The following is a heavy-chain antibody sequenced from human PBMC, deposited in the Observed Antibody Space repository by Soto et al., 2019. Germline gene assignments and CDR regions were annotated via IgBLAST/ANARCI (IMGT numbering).Heavy chain of an antibody. CDR3: AKELQRGMDV. D-gene: IGHD4-4*01. Sequence: ASVKVTCKASGYTFTNYGISWVRQAPGQGLEWMGWVHPNSGGTNYAQSFEGRVTMTRDTSINTAYMELSRLTSDDTAVYYCAKELQRGMDVWGQGTTVTVSS. CDR1: GYTFTNYG. V-gene: IGHV1-2*02. J-gene: IGHJ6*02. CDR2: VHPNSGGT.